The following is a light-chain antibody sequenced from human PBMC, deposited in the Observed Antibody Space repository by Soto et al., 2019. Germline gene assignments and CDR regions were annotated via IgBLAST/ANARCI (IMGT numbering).Light chain of an antibody. CDR1: QSLGDN. V-gene: IGKV3-15*01. Sequence: EIVMTQSPATLAVSPGDTATLSCRASQSLGDNLAWYQQKPGQAPRLLIFRASSRAKGVPARFSASGSGTEFTRTISGLQSEDFAVYYCHQYNNWPPWTFGPGTKVVIK. CDR2: RAS. CDR3: HQYNNWPPWT. J-gene: IGKJ1*01.